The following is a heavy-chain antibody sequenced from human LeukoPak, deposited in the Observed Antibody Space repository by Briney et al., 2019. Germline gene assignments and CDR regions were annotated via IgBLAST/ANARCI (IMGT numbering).Heavy chain of an antibody. D-gene: IGHD1-20*01. Sequence: SSETLSLTSTVSGGSISSSSYYWRWIRQPPGKGLEWIGCIYYSGSTYYNPSLKSRVTISVDTSKNQFSLKLSSVTAADTAVYYCARDNSNWNPNWFDPWGQGTLVTVSS. V-gene: IGHV4-39*07. CDR3: ARDNSNWNPNWFDP. CDR2: IYYSGST. CDR1: GGSISSSSYY. J-gene: IGHJ5*02.